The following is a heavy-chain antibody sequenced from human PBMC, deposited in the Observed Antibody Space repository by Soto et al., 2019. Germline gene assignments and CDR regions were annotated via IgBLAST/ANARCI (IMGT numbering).Heavy chain of an antibody. CDR1: GYTFTSYG. J-gene: IGHJ5*02. D-gene: IGHD1-26*01. CDR3: ARVVGALGHWFDP. V-gene: IGHV1-18*01. CDR2: ISAYNGNT. Sequence: QVQLVQSGAEVKKPGASVKVSCKASGYTFTSYGISWGRQAPGQGLEWMGRISAYNGNTNYAQKLQGRVTMTTDTSTSTAYVELRSLRSDDTAVYYCARVVGALGHWFDPWGQGTLVTVSS.